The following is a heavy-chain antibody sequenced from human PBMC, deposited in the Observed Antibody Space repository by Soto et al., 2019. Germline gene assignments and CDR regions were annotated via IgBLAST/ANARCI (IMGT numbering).Heavy chain of an antibody. CDR2: TYYRSKWYN. D-gene: IGHD6-13*01. CDR3: ARDWGEQLGYYYYYGMDG. Sequence: SQTLSLTCAISGDSVSSNSAAWNWIRQSPSRGLEWLGRTYYRSKWYNDYAVSVKSRITINPDTSKNQFSLQLNSVTPEDTAVYYYARDWGEQLGYYYYYGMDGWGQGTTVTVSS. J-gene: IGHJ6*02. V-gene: IGHV6-1*01. CDR1: GDSVSSNSAA.